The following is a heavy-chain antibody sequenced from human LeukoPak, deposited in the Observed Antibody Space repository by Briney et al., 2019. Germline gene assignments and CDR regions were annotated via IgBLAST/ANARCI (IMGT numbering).Heavy chain of an antibody. V-gene: IGHV1-69*01. CDR2: IIPIFGTA. Sequence: SVTVSCKASGGTFSIYAISWVRQAPGQGLERMGGIIPIFGTANYAQKFQGRVTITADESTSTAYMELSSLRSEDTAVYYCARDGTEGAANRFDPWGQGTLVTVSS. D-gene: IGHD1-26*01. J-gene: IGHJ5*02. CDR3: ARDGTEGAANRFDP. CDR1: GGTFSIYA.